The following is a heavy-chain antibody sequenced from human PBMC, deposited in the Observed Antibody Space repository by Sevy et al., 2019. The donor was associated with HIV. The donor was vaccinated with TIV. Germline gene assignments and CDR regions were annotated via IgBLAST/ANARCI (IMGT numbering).Heavy chain of an antibody. J-gene: IGHJ4*02. CDR3: ATPGYVIAVAGGVDY. CDR1: GGSISSSSYY. Sequence: SETLSLTCTVSGGSISSSSYYWGWIRQPPGKGLEWIGSIYYSGSTYYNPSLKSRVTISVDTSKNQFSLKLSSVTAADTDVYYCATPGYVIAVAGGVDYWGQGTLVTVSS. D-gene: IGHD6-19*01. CDR2: IYYSGST. V-gene: IGHV4-39*01.